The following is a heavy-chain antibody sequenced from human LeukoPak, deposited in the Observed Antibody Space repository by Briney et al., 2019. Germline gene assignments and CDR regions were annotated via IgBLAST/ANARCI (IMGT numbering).Heavy chain of an antibody. J-gene: IGHJ6*03. V-gene: IGHV3-11*01. CDR1: GFTFSDYY. D-gene: IGHD4-17*01. CDR3: ARDVYGDYPSYYYYMDV. CDR2: ISSSGSTI. Sequence: GGSLRLSCAASGFTFSDYYIGWIRQAPGKGLEWVSYISSSGSTIYYADSVKGRFTISRDNAKNSLYLQMNNLRAEDTAVYYCARDVYGDYPSYYYYMDVWGKGTTVTISS.